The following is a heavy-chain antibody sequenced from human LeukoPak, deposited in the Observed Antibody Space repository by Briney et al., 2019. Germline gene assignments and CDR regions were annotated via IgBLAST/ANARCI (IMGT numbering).Heavy chain of an antibody. V-gene: IGHV3-7*01. D-gene: IGHD3-3*01. J-gene: IGHJ4*02. CDR1: GFTFSNAW. Sequence: GGSLRLSCAAPGFTFSNAWMSWVRQAPGKGLEWVANIKQDGSEKYYVDSVKGRFTISRDNAKNSLYLQMNSLRAEDTAVYYCVRGRGKITTPPYYFDYWGQGTLVTVSS. CDR2: IKQDGSEK. CDR3: VRGRGKITTPPYYFDY.